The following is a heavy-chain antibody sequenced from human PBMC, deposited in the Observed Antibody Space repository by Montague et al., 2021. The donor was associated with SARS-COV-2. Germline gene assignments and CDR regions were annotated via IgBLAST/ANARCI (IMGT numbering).Heavy chain of an antibody. Sequence: SETRSLTCAVYGGSFSGYYWSWIRQPPGKGLEWIGEINHSGSTNYNPSLKSRVTISVDTPKNQFSLKLSSVTAADTAVYYCARGYDYVWGSYRYLHWFDPWGQGTLVTVSS. V-gene: IGHV4-34*01. J-gene: IGHJ5*02. D-gene: IGHD3-16*02. CDR1: GGSFSGYY. CDR2: INHSGST. CDR3: ARGYDYVWGSYRYLHWFDP.